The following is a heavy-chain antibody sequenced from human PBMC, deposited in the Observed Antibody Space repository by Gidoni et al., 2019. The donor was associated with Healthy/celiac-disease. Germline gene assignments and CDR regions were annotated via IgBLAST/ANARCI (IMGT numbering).Heavy chain of an antibody. Sequence: QVQLVQSGAEVKKPGASVKVSCKASGYTFTSYYMHWVRQAPGQGLEWMGIINPSGGSTRYAQKFQGRVTMTRDTSTSTVYMELSSLRSEDTAVYYCARSAGYCTNGVCYGDYGMDVWGQGTTVTVSS. CDR1: GYTFTSYY. CDR2: INPSGGST. CDR3: ARSAGYCTNGVCYGDYGMDV. V-gene: IGHV1-46*01. D-gene: IGHD2-8*01. J-gene: IGHJ6*02.